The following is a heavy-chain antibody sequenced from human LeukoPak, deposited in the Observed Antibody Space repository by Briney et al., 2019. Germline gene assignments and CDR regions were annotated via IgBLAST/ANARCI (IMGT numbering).Heavy chain of an antibody. CDR1: GFTFSSYE. D-gene: IGHD6-13*01. V-gene: IGHV3-48*03. Sequence: GGSLRLSCAASGFTFSSYEMNWVRQAPGKGLEWVSYISTSGSTKYYADSVKGRFTISRDNAKNSLYLQMNSLRAEDTAVYYCARDSGAAAGPYYYYYMDVWGKGTTVTVSS. CDR3: ARDSGAAAGPYYYYYMDV. J-gene: IGHJ6*03. CDR2: ISTSGSTK.